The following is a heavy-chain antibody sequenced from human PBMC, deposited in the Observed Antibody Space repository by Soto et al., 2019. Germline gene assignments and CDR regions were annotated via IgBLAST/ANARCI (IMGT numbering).Heavy chain of an antibody. CDR2: ISDDGTKE. CDR3: ARVRVRAVDGPFGY. D-gene: IGHD6-19*01. CDR1: GFTLSSYG. V-gene: IGHV3-30*03. J-gene: IGHJ4*02. Sequence: GGSLRLSCAASGFTLSSYGMHWVRQAPGKGLEWVAVISDDGTKEYYADSVKGRFSISRDNSKSTLYLQMHSPKTEDTALYFCARVRVRAVDGPFGYWGQGAPVTVSS.